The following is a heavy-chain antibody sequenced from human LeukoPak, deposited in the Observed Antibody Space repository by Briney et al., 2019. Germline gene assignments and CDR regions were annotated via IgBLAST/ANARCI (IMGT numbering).Heavy chain of an antibody. CDR2: IYSGDSDT. Sequence: GESLKISCRGSGYSFTSYWIGWVPQMPGKGLEWMGIIYSGDSDTRYSPSFQGQVTISADKSISTAYLQWSSQKASDTAMYYGARPNSTMVVDYWGQGTLVTASS. V-gene: IGHV5-51*01. J-gene: IGHJ4*01. D-gene: IGHD2/OR15-2a*01. CDR3: ARPNSTMVVDY. CDR1: GYSFTSYW.